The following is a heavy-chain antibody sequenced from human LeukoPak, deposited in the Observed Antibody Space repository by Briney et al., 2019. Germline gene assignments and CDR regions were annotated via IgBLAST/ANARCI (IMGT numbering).Heavy chain of an antibody. Sequence: QAGGSLRLSCAASGFSFSSYAMHWVRQAPGKGLQWVAVISYDGSNEYYADFVKGRFTISRDNSKNTMYLQMNSLRDEDTAVYYCARDGSAVGVRRFEPLDYWGQGTLVTVSS. CDR2: ISYDGSNE. J-gene: IGHJ4*02. CDR3: ARDGSAVGVRRFEPLDY. CDR1: GFSFSSYA. D-gene: IGHD3-10*01. V-gene: IGHV3-30*04.